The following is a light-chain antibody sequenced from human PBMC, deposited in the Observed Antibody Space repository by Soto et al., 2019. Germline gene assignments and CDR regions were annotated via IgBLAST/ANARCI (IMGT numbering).Light chain of an antibody. CDR1: QGIRNF. J-gene: IGKJ3*01. CDR3: RPHSTFPFT. V-gene: IGKV1-17*01. Sequence: DIQMTQSPSPLSASVGDRVTITCRASQGIRNFLGWFQQKPGKAPERLIYAASSLDGGVPSRFSGSGSGKEFTLQLRSLKPEDFAAYCCRPHSTFPFTFGPGTKVDI. CDR2: AAS.